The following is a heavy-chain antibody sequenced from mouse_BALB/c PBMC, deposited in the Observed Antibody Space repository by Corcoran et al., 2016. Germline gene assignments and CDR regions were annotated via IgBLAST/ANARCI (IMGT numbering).Heavy chain of an antibody. J-gene: IGHJ2*01. D-gene: IGHD1-1*01. CDR2: ILPGSGST. Sequence: QVQLQQSGAELMKPGASVKLSCKATGYTFSSYWIEWVKQRPGHGLEWIGEILPGSGSTNYNEKFKGKATFTADTSSNTAYMQLSSLTSDDSAVYYCARVHYDGSSYGYWGKGTTLTVSS. CDR3: ARVHYDGSSYGY. CDR1: GYTFSSYW. V-gene: IGHV1-9*01.